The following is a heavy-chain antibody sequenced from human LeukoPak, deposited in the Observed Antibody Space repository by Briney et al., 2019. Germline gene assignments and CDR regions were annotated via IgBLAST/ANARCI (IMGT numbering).Heavy chain of an antibody. CDR2: ISSSSSYI. J-gene: IGHJ5*02. CDR3: ARGSSGYDWNWFDP. D-gene: IGHD5-12*01. Sequence: GSLRLSCAASGFTFSSYSMNWVRQAPGKGLEWVSSISSSSSYIYYADSVKGRFTISRGNAKNSLYLQMNSLRAEDTAVYYCARGSSGYDWNWFDPWGQGTLVTVSS. V-gene: IGHV3-21*01. CDR1: GFTFSSYS.